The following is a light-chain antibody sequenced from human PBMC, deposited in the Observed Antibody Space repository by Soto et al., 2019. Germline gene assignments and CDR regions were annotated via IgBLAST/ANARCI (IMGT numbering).Light chain of an antibody. V-gene: IGKV3-20*01. CDR2: GAS. Sequence: EIVLTQSPVTLSLSPGERATLSCRASQSISSTYVAWYQQKPGQAPRLLIYGASNRATSIPAKFSGSGSGTDFTITISRLEPEDFAEYYCQHYGRSVSTCGPGTNVESK. J-gene: IGKJ1*01. CDR3: QHYGRSVST. CDR1: QSISSTY.